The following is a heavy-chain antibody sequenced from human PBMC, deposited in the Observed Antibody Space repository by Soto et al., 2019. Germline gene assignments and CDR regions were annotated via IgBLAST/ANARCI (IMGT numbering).Heavy chain of an antibody. CDR3: AKNETTRPWFDP. D-gene: IGHD1-1*01. Sequence: QVQLQESGPGLVKASQTLSLTCTVSGGPIRNGNYYWSWIRQLPGKGLEWSGNIYYTGTTSYNPSIKSRVIISIDTSKNQFSLELTSVLAADTAVYYCAKNETTRPWFDPWGQGTLVTVSS. CDR2: IYYTGTT. J-gene: IGHJ5*02. CDR1: GGPIRNGNYY. V-gene: IGHV4-31*03.